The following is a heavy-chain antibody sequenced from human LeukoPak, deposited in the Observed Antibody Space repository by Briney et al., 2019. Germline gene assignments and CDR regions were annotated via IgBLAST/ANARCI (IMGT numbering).Heavy chain of an antibody. D-gene: IGHD4-17*01. V-gene: IGHV3-21*01. J-gene: IGHJ3*02. CDR2: ISSSSSYI. CDR3: ARDRYGDYVSAFDI. CDR1: GFTFSSYS. Sequence: PGGSLRLSRAASGFTFSSYSMNWVRQAPGKGLEWVSSISSSSSYIYYADSVKGRFTISRDNAKNSLYLQMNSLRAEDTAVYYCARDRYGDYVSAFDIWGQGTMVTVSS.